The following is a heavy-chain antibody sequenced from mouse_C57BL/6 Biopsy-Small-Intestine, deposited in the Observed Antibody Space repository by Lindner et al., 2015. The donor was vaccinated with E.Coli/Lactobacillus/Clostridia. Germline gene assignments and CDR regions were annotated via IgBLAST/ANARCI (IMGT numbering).Heavy chain of an antibody. CDR1: GYSFTGYY. J-gene: IGHJ2*01. Sequence: VQLQESGPELVKPGASVKISCKASGYSFTGYYMNWVKQSPEKSLEWIGEINPSTGATSYNQKFKGKATTTVDKYSSTAYTQLKSLTSEGSAVYYCARSYYDNLDYWGQGTTLTVSS. V-gene: IGHV1-42*01. CDR2: INPSTGAT. D-gene: IGHD2-10*01. CDR3: ARSYYDNLDY.